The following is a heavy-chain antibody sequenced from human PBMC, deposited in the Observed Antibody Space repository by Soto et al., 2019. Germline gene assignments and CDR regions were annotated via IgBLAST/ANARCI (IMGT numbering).Heavy chain of an antibody. CDR3: AKDLVGATPSDY. J-gene: IGHJ4*02. V-gene: IGHV3-30*18. CDR2: ISYDGSNK. Sequence: QVQLVESGGGVVQPGRSLRLSCAASGFTFSSYGMHWVRQAPGKGLEWVAVISYDGSNKYYADSVKGRFTISRDNSKNTLYLQINSLRAEDTAVYYCAKDLVGATPSDYWGQGTLVTVSS. CDR1: GFTFSSYG. D-gene: IGHD1-26*01.